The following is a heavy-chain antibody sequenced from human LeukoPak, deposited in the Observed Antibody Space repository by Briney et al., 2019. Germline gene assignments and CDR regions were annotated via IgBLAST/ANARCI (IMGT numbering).Heavy chain of an antibody. CDR2: IYYSGST. D-gene: IGHD1-26*01. CDR3: ARGTRSWDLLKYLDY. J-gene: IGHJ4*02. CDR1: GGSIISSGGYYY. V-gene: IGHV4-31*03. Sequence: SETLSLTCTVSGGSIISSGGYYYWSWIRQHPEKGLEWIGYIYYSGSTYYNPSLKSRVTISVDTSKNQFSLKLGSVTAADTAVYYCARGTRSWDLLKYLDYWGQGTLVTVSS.